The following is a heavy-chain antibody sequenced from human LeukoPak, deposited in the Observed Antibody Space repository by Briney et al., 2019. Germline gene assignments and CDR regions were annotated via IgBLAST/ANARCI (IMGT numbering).Heavy chain of an antibody. CDR2: IYYSGST. J-gene: IGHJ4*02. V-gene: IGHV4-39*07. D-gene: IGHD3-22*01. CDR1: GGSISSSSYY. Sequence: PSETLSLTCTVSGGSISSSSYYWGWVRQPPGKGLEWIGTIYYSGSTYYNPSLKSRVTISVDTSKNQFSLKLSSVTAADTAVYYCARGGGSSGYPRFDYWGQGTLVTVSS. CDR3: ARGGGSSGYPRFDY.